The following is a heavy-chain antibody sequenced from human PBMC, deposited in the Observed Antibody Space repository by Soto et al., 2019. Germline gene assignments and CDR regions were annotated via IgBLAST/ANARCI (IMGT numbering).Heavy chain of an antibody. CDR1: GFTFSNYW. CDR2: IKSKSDGGTT. V-gene: IGHV3-15*01. D-gene: IGHD4-17*01. Sequence: GGSLRLSCSASGFTFSNYWMHWVRRGPGKGLEWVGRIKSKSDGGTTAYAAPVKGRFTISRDDSKNTLCLQMNSLKTEDTAVYYCTTNFYSDHGMDVWGQGTTVTVS. CDR3: TTNFYSDHGMDV. J-gene: IGHJ6*02.